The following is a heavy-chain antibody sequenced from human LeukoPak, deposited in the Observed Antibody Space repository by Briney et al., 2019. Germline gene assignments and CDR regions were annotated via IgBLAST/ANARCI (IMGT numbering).Heavy chain of an antibody. V-gene: IGHV1-2*02. Sequence: ASVKVSCKASGYTFTGYYMHWVRQAPGQGLEWMGWINPNSGGTNYAQKFQGRVTMTRDTSISTAYMELSRLRADDTDVYYCAADVLVVSRDAFDIWGQGTMVTVSS. D-gene: IGHD2-8*02. J-gene: IGHJ3*02. CDR3: AADVLVVSRDAFDI. CDR2: INPNSGGT. CDR1: GYTFTGYY.